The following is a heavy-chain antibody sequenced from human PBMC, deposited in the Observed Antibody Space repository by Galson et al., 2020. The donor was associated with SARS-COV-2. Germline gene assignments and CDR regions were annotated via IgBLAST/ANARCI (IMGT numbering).Heavy chain of an antibody. D-gene: IGHD3-10*01. CDR2: IYYSGST. J-gene: IGHJ4*02. CDR3: ARYGGQYYGSGSYYNSATYHFDY. Sequence: SETLSLTCTVSGGYISSYYWSWIRQPPGKGLEWIGYIYYSGSTNYNPSLKSRVTISVDTSKNQFSLKLSSVTAADTAVYYCARYGGQYYGSGSYYNSATYHFDYWGQGTLVTVSS. V-gene: IGHV4-59*13. CDR1: GGYISSYY.